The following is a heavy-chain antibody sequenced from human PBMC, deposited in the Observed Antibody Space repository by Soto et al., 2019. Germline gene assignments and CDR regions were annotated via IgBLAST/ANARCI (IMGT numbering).Heavy chain of an antibody. Sequence: QVQLVQSGAEVKKPGASVKVSCKASGYTFTNFGISWVRQAPGQGLEWMGWISAYNGNTNYAQNFQGRVTMTTDTSPSTAYMELRSLRCGDTAVYYGARGGTPIDYWGQGTLVTVSS. V-gene: IGHV1-18*01. CDR3: ARGGTPIDY. CDR1: GYTFTNFG. CDR2: ISAYNGNT. J-gene: IGHJ4*02. D-gene: IGHD3-16*01.